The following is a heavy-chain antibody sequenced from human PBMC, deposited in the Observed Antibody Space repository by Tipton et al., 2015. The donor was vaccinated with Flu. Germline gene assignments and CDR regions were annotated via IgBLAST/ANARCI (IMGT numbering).Heavy chain of an antibody. D-gene: IGHD3-22*01. CDR1: GGSISSYY. CDR3: ARSPHTINDSSGYITPYYFDY. J-gene: IGHJ4*02. Sequence: TLSLTCTVSGGSISSYYWNWIRQPPGKGLEWIGYIYYSGSTNYNPSLKSRVTISVDTSKNKFSLKLSSVTAADTAVYYCARSPHTINDSSGYITPYYFDYWGQGTLVTVSS. V-gene: IGHV4-59*01. CDR2: IYYSGST.